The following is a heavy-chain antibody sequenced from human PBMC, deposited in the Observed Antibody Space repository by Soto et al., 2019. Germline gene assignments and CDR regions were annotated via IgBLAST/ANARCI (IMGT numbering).Heavy chain of an antibody. D-gene: IGHD3-3*01. V-gene: IGHV5-51*01. Sequence: GESLKISCKGSGDSFTSYWIGWVRQMPGKGLEWMGIIYPGDSDTRYSPSFQGQVTISADKSISTAYLQWSSLKASDTAMYYCARRAVFWSGDYSYYFDYWGRGTLVTVSA. CDR3: ARRAVFWSGDYSYYFDY. CDR2: IYPGDSDT. CDR1: GDSFTSYW. J-gene: IGHJ4*01.